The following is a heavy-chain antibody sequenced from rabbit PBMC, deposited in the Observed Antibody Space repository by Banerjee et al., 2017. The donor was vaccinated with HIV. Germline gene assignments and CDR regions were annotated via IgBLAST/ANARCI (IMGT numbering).Heavy chain of an antibody. V-gene: IGHV1S45*01. CDR1: GFTLSSYW. D-gene: IGHD4-1*01. CDR2: IWTASTGTT. CDR3: ARDLAGVIGWNFNL. Sequence: QEQLVESGGGLVQPEGSLTLTCKASGFTLSSYWMCWVRQAPGKGLEWIACIWTASTGTTYYASWAKGRFTISETSSTTVTLQMTSLTAADTATYLCARDLAGVIGWNFNLWGQGTLVTVS. J-gene: IGHJ4*01.